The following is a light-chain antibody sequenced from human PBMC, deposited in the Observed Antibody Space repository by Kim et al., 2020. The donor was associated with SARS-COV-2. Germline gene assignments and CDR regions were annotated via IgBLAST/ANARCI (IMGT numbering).Light chain of an antibody. V-gene: IGKV1-9*01. Sequence: DIQLTQSPSFLSASVGDRVTITCRASQGINSYLAWYQQEPGKAPKLLIYTASTLQSGVPSRFSGSGSGTEFSLTISSLQPEDFATYYCQRLNSYPHGFGQGPSWRS. CDR1: QGINSY. CDR3: QRLNSYPHG. CDR2: TAS. J-gene: IGKJ2*03.